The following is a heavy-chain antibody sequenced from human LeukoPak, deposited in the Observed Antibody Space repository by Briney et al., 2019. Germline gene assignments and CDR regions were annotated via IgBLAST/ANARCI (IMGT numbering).Heavy chain of an antibody. CDR3: ARDIYGDEDFDY. Sequence: GPLRLSCATSGFPFTTYEMNWVRQAPGKGLEWVSYITSSGDIKTYADPVKGRFAMSRDAAKNSVYLQMNSLRPEDTAVYYCARDIYGDEDFDYWGQGTLVSVSS. CDR1: GFPFTTYE. CDR2: ITSSGDIK. V-gene: IGHV3-48*03. D-gene: IGHD3-10*01. J-gene: IGHJ4*02.